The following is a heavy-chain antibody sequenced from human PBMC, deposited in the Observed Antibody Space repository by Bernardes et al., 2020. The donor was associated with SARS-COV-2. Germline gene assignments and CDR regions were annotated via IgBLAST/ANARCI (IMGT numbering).Heavy chain of an antibody. J-gene: IGHJ3*02. CDR1: GFTLFDYS. D-gene: IGHD2-15*01. CDR2: FSWNSGSI. V-gene: IGHV3-9*01. Sequence: GGSLRLSCSASGFTLFDYSLHWVPPAPGKGLAWVSGFSWNSGSIGYADSVKGRFTISRDNAKNSLYLQMNSLRAEDTALYYCAKALVWGLGVVVAADTAFDIWGQGTMVTVSS. CDR3: AKALVWGLGVVVAADTAFDI.